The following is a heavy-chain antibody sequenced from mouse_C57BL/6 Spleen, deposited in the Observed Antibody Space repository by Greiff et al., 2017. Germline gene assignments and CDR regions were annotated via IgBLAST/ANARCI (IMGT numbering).Heavy chain of an antibody. V-gene: IGHV1-7*01. CDR1: GYTFTSYW. J-gene: IGHJ3*01. CDR3: ADGSSPWFAY. Sequence: QVQLQQSGAELAKPGASVRLSCKASGYTFTSYWMHWVKQRPGQGLEWIGYINPSSGYTKYNQKFKDKATLTADKSSSTAYMQLRSLTYEDSAVYYCADGSSPWFAYWGQGTLVTVSA. CDR2: INPSSGYT. D-gene: IGHD1-1*01.